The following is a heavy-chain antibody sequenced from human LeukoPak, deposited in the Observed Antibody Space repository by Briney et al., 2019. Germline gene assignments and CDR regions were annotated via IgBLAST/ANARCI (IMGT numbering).Heavy chain of an antibody. V-gene: IGHV3-21*01. CDR3: ARGALEIPVPPWFDP. CDR2: ISSSSSYI. CDR1: GFTFSSYS. D-gene: IGHD3-3*01. Sequence: GGSLRLSCAASGFTFSSYSMNWVRQAPGKGLEWVSSISSSSSYIYYADSVKGRFTISRDNAKNSLYLQMNSLRAEDTAVYYCARGALEIPVPPWFDPWGQGTLVTVSS. J-gene: IGHJ5*02.